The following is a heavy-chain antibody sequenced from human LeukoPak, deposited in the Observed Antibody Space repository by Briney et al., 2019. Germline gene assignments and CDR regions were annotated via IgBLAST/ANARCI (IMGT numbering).Heavy chain of an antibody. CDR2: MYYSGST. J-gene: IGHJ5*02. D-gene: IGHD3-22*01. CDR1: GGSISSGDYY. CDR3: ARPYYYDSRIDP. Sequence: SETLSLTCTVSGGSISSGDYYWSWIRQPPGKGLEWIGYMYYSGSTYYNPSLRSRVTISVDTSKNQFPLKLSSVTAADTAVYYCARPYYYDSRIDPWGQGTLVTVSS. V-gene: IGHV4-30-4*01.